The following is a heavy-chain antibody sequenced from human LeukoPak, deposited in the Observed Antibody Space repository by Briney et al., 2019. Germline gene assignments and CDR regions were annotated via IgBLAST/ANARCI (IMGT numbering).Heavy chain of an antibody. CDR2: ISGSGGST. J-gene: IGHJ4*02. CDR1: GFTFSSYA. D-gene: IGHD6-13*01. CDR3: ARDIAAAGIFNY. V-gene: IGHV3-23*01. Sequence: GGSLRLSCAASGFTFSSYAMSWVRQAPGKGLEWVSAISGSGGSTYYADSVKGRFTISRDNSKNTLYLQMDSLRAEDTAVYYCARDIAAAGIFNYWGQGTLVTVSS.